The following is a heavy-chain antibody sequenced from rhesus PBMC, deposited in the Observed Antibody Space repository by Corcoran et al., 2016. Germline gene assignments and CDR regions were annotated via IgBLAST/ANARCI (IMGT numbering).Heavy chain of an antibody. CDR2: ISNHYGTT. CDR1: GFTFSNFG. CDR3: AKDLQLLY. J-gene: IGHJ4*01. D-gene: IGHD1-44*01. Sequence: VQLVESGGGLVQPGGSLSLSCAASGFTFSNFGMSWVRQAPGKGLEWVSYISNHYGTTYYAESLKGRFTISRDNSKNTLFLEVNNLRVEDTAVYYCAKDLQLLYWGQGVLVTVSS. V-gene: IGHV3S5*01.